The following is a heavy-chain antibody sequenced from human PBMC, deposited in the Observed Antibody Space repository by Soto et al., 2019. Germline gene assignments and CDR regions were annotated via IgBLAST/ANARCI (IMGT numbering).Heavy chain of an antibody. Sequence: ASVKVSCKASGYTFTSYDINWVRQATGQGLEWMGWMNPNSGNTGYAQKFQGRVTMTRNTSISTAYMELSSLRSEDTAVYYCAGGRTYCSGGSCYSGFAFDIWGQGTMVTVSS. CDR1: GYTFTSYD. V-gene: IGHV1-8*01. J-gene: IGHJ3*02. D-gene: IGHD2-15*01. CDR3: AGGRTYCSGGSCYSGFAFDI. CDR2: MNPNSGNT.